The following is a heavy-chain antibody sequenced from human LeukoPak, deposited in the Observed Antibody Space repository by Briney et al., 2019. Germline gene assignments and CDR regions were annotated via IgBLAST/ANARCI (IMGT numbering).Heavy chain of an antibody. Sequence: SVKVSCKASGGTFSSYPISWVRQAPGQGLEWMGGIIPIFGRANYAQKFQGRVTITADESTSTAYMELSSLRSEDTAVYYCARAMVRGVIITHYYYYGMDVWGQGTTVTVSS. CDR1: GGTFSSYP. CDR2: IIPIFGRA. D-gene: IGHD3-10*01. CDR3: ARAMVRGVIITHYYYYGMDV. J-gene: IGHJ6*02. V-gene: IGHV1-69*13.